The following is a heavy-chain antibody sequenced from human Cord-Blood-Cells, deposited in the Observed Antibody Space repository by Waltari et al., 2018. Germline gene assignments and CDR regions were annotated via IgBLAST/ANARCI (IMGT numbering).Heavy chain of an antibody. V-gene: IGHV4-34*01. Sequence: QVQLQQWGAGLLKPSETLSLPCAVYGGSFSGYYWSWIRQPPRKGLEWIGEINHSGSTNYNPSHKSRVTISVDTSKDQFSLKLSSVTAADTAVYYCARVPVNDYYGSGSYDYWGQGTLVTVAS. D-gene: IGHD3-10*01. CDR2: INHSGST. CDR1: GGSFSGYY. CDR3: ARVPVNDYYGSGSYDY. J-gene: IGHJ4*02.